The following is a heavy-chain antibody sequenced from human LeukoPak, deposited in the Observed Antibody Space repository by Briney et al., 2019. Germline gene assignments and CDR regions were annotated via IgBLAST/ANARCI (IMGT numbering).Heavy chain of an antibody. D-gene: IGHD6-13*01. Sequence: SETLSLTCTVSGGSISSSSYYWGWIRQPPGKGLEWIGSIYYSGSTYYNPSLKSRVTISVDTSKNQFSLKLSSVTAADTAVYYCARDLSIKAGMAFDIWGQGTMVTVSS. J-gene: IGHJ3*02. CDR2: IYYSGST. CDR1: GGSISSSSYY. V-gene: IGHV4-39*07. CDR3: ARDLSIKAGMAFDI.